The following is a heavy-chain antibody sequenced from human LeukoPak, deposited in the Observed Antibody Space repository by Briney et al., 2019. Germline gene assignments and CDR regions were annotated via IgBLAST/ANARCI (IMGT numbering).Heavy chain of an antibody. D-gene: IGHD4-17*01. CDR3: ARNHYGHPLDY. V-gene: IGHV4-38-2*01. CDR2: IYHSGST. Sequence: GSLRLSCAASGFTVSSNYMSWVRQAPGKGLEWIGSIYHSGSTYYNPSLKSRVTISVDTSKNQFSLKLTSVTAADTAVYYCARNHYGHPLDYWGQGTLVTVSS. CDR1: GFTVSSNY. J-gene: IGHJ4*02.